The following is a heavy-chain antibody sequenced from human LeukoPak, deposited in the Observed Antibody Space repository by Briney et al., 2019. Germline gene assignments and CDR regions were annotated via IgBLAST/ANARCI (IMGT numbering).Heavy chain of an antibody. D-gene: IGHD2-2*01. CDR2: IYHSGST. Sequence: SETLSLTCTVSGYSISSGNYWDWIRQPPGKGLEGFGSIYHSGSTYYNPSLKSRVTISVDTSKNQFSLKLSSVTAADTAVYYCAKRYCSSTTCYDDRGAFDYWGQGTLVTVSS. J-gene: IGHJ4*02. CDR1: GYSISSGNY. V-gene: IGHV4-38-2*02. CDR3: AKRYCSSTTCYDDRGAFDY.